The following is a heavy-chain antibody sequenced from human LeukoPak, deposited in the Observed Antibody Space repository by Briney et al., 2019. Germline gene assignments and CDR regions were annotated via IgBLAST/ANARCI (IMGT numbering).Heavy chain of an antibody. CDR3: ARDPEKYAEYYFDY. CDR1: GYTFTSYA. D-gene: IGHD2-2*01. Sequence: ASVKVSCKASGYTFTSYAMHWVRQAPGQRLEWMGWINAGNGNTKYSQKFQGRVTITGDTSASTAYMELSSLRSEDTAVYYCARDPEKYAEYYFDYWGQGTLVTVSS. V-gene: IGHV1-3*01. CDR2: INAGNGNT. J-gene: IGHJ4*02.